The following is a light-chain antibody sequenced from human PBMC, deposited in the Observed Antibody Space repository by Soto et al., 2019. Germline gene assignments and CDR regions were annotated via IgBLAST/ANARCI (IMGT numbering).Light chain of an antibody. V-gene: IGKV3-11*01. CDR1: QSISSY. CDR2: DAS. CDR3: QQSRDWPRT. J-gene: IGKJ2*01. Sequence: EIVLKQSPATLSLSPGERATLSCRASQSISSYLAWYQQKPGQAPRLLFYDASIRAAGIPARFSVSGSGTDFTLTISSLGPEDLSLYYCQQSRDWPRTFGRGTKLEIK.